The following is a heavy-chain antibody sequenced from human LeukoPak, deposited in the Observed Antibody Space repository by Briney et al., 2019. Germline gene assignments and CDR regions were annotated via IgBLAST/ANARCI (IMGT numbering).Heavy chain of an antibody. D-gene: IGHD6-13*01. CDR1: GGSFSGYY. V-gene: IGHV4-34*01. J-gene: IGHJ6*03. CDR3: ARAAAGNGLKYYYYYMDV. CDR2: INHSEST. Sequence: PSETLSLTCAVYGGSFSGYYWSWIRQPPGKGLEWIGEINHSESTNYNPSLKSRVTISVDTSKNQFSLKLSSVTAADTAVYYCARAAAGNGLKYYYYYMDVWGKGTSVTVSS.